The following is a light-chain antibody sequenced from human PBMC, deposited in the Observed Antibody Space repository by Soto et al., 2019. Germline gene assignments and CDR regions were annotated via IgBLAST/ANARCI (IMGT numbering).Light chain of an antibody. V-gene: IGLV2-8*01. CDR3: SSYTSSSTYV. CDR2: EVS. Sequence: QSALTQPPSATGSPGQSVTISCPGTSSDVGGYNYVSWYQQHPGKAPKLMIYEVSKRPSGVPDRFSGSKSGNTASLTISGLQAEDEADYYCSSYTSSSTYVFGTGTKVTV. J-gene: IGLJ1*01. CDR1: SSDVGGYNY.